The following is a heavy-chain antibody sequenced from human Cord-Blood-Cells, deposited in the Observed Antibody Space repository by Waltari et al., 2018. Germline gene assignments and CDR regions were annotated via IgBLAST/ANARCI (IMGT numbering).Heavy chain of an antibody. CDR1: GGTFSSYA. J-gene: IGHJ3*02. CDR2: IIPIFGTA. V-gene: IGHV1-69*01. Sequence: QVQLVQSGAEVKKPGSSVKVSCKASGGTFSSYAISWVRQAPGQGLEWMGGIIPIFGTANYSQKFQGRVTITADESTSTAYMELSSLRSEDTAVYYCARVEGGYNWNLDAFDIWGQGTMVTVSS. D-gene: IGHD1-20*01. CDR3: ARVEGGYNWNLDAFDI.